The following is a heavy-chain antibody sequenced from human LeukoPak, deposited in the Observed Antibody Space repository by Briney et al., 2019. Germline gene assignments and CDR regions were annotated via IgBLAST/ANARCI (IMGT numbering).Heavy chain of an antibody. J-gene: IGHJ4*02. Sequence: PGGSLRLSFAASGFTFSSFSMNWVRQAPGKGLEWVSTVSTGGSSTYYADSVKGRFTISRDNSKNTLYLQMNSLRAEDTAVYYCANSYYDILTGYGPFDYWGQGTLVTVSS. CDR1: GFTFSSFS. V-gene: IGHV3-23*01. CDR3: ANSYYDILTGYGPFDY. CDR2: VSTGGSST. D-gene: IGHD3-9*01.